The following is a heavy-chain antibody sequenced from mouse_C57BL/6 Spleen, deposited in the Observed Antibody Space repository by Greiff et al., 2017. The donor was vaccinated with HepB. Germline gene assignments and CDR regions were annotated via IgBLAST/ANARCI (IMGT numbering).Heavy chain of an antibody. J-gene: IGHJ4*01. Sequence: VQLQQSGPVLVKPGASVKVSCKASGYTFTDYYMNWVKQSHGKSLEWIGVINPYNGGTSYNQKFKGKATLTVDKSSSTAYMELNSLTSEDSAVYYCARAGNYPYYAMDYWGQGTSVTVSS. CDR3: ARAGNYPYYAMDY. D-gene: IGHD2-1*01. V-gene: IGHV1-19*01. CDR2: INPYNGGT. CDR1: GYTFTDYY.